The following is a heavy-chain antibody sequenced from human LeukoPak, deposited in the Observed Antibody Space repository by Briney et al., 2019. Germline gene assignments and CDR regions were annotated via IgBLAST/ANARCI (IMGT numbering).Heavy chain of an antibody. CDR1: GFTFSSYA. Sequence: SGGSLRLSCAASGFTFSSYAMHWVRQAPGKGLEYVSAISSNGGSTYYANSVKGRFTISRDNSKNTLYLQMGSLRAEDMAVYYCARDSSSWYGYYYYYYMDVWGKGTTVTVSS. J-gene: IGHJ6*03. D-gene: IGHD6-13*01. CDR3: ARDSSSWYGYYYYYYMDV. CDR2: ISSNGGST. V-gene: IGHV3-64*01.